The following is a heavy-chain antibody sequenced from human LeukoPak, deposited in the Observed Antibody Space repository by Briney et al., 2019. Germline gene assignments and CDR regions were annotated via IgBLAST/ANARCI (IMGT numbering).Heavy chain of an antibody. CDR3: ARGRDDYSNYVVWFDP. J-gene: IGHJ5*02. CDR2: IYYSGST. V-gene: IGHV4-31*03. CDR1: GGSISSGVYY. Sequence: SETLSLTCTVSGGSISSGVYYWSWIRQHPGKGLEWIGYIYYSGSTYYNPSLKSRVTISVDTSKNQFSLKLSSVTAADTAVYYCARGRDDYSNYVVWFDPWGQGTLVTVSS. D-gene: IGHD4-11*01.